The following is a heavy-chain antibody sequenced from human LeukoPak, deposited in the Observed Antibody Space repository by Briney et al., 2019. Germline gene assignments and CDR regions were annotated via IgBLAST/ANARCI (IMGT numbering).Heavy chain of an antibody. J-gene: IGHJ4*02. CDR1: GYSISSGYY. V-gene: IGHV4-38-2*01. CDR2: IYHSGST. Sequence: SETLSLTCAVCGYSISSGYYWGWIRQPPGKGLEWIGIIYHSGSTYYNPSLKSRVIISVDTSKNQFSLRLSSVTAADTAIYYCARALYSSSWYFDYWGQGTLVTVSS. CDR3: ARALYSSSWYFDY. D-gene: IGHD6-13*01.